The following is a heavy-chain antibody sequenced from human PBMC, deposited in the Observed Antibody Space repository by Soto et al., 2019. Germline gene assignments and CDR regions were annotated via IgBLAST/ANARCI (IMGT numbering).Heavy chain of an antibody. J-gene: IGHJ4*02. CDR2: ISYNGSSK. CDR3: AKDRYITSVPAATVHDY. D-gene: IGHD2-2*01. V-gene: IGHV3-30-3*01. CDR1: GFTFSSYA. Sequence: GGSLRLSCAASGFTFSSYAMHWVRQAPGKGLEWVAVISYNGSSKYYADSVKGRFTISRDNSKNTLYLQMNSLRAEDTAVYYWAKDRYITSVPAATVHDYWAQGTLVTVSS.